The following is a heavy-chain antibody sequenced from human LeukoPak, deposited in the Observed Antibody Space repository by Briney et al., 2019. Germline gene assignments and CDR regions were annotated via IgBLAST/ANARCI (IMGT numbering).Heavy chain of an antibody. CDR2: IKQDGSEK. Sequence: PGGSLRLSCVASGFTFSSYWMSWVRQAPGKGLEWVSNIKQDGSEKYYVDSVKGRFTISRDNAKNSLYLQMNRLRAEDPAVYYCARVYNFLVGDYDYVWGSPAMYYFDYWGQGTLVTVSS. D-gene: IGHD3-16*01. V-gene: IGHV3-7*01. J-gene: IGHJ4*02. CDR1: GFTFSSYW. CDR3: ARVYNFLVGDYDYVWGSPAMYYFDY.